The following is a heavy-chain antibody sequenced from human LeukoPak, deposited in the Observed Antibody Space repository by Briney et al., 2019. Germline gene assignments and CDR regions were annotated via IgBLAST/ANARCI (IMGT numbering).Heavy chain of an antibody. CDR2: ISSSSSYI. J-gene: IGHJ4*02. CDR3: ARDLPPLDY. V-gene: IGHV3-21*01. Sequence: PGGSLRLSCAASGFTFTNYAMSWVRQAPGKGLEWVSSISSSSSYIYYADSVKGRFTISRDNVKNSLYLQMNSLRAEDTAVYYCARDLPPLDYWGQGTLVTVSS. CDR1: GFTFTNYA.